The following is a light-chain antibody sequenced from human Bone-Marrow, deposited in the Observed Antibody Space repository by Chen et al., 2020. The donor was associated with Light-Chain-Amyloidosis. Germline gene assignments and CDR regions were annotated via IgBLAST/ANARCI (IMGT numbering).Light chain of an antibody. J-gene: IGKJ2*02. CDR3: HLYGRSPPCT. V-gene: IGKV3-20*01. CDR1: QSVSSTY. Sequence: EIVLTQSPGTLSLSPGERATLSCRASQSVSSTYLAWYQQKPGQGPRLLIYGASTRATGIPDRFSGSGYGTDFTLTISRLEPEDFAVYYCHLYGRSPPCTFGQGTKLEIK. CDR2: GAS.